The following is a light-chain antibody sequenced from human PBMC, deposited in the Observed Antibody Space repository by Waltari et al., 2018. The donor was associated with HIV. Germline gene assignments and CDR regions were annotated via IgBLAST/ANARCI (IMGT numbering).Light chain of an antibody. V-gene: IGLV3-21*02. CDR3: QVRDGSGDHSRV. Sequence: SYVLTQPPSVSVAPGQTARITCGRDNIGSEIVHWYQQKPGQAPVLVVYDGRDRPSGIPERFSGSNSGNTATLTISRVEAGDEADYYCQVRDGSGDHSRVFGGGTKLTVL. J-gene: IGLJ3*02. CDR1: NIGSEI. CDR2: DGR.